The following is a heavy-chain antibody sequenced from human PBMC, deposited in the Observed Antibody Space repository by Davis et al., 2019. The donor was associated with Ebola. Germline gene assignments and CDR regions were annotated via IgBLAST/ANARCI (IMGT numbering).Heavy chain of an antibody. CDR1: GFTFSSYA. V-gene: IGHV3-23*01. D-gene: IGHD6-13*01. J-gene: IGHJ4*02. CDR2: ISGSGGST. Sequence: GESLKISCAASGFTFSSYAMSWVRQAPGKGLEWVSAISGSGGSTYYADSVKGRFTISRDNSKNTLYLQINSLRAEDTAVYYCAKAGSNVDYWGQGTLVTVSS. CDR3: AKAGSNVDY.